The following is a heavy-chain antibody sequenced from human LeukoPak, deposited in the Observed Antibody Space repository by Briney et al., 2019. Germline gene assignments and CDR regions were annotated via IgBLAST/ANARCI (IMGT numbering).Heavy chain of an antibody. CDR2: IIPILGIA. J-gene: IGHJ4*02. CDR1: GGTFSSYA. Sequence: ASVKVSCKASGGTFSSYATSWVRQAPGQGLEWMGRIIPILGIANYAQKFQGRVTITADKSTSTAYMELSSLRSEDTAVYYCARQGFGGVTHLDYWGQGTLVTVSS. V-gene: IGHV1-69*04. CDR3: ARQGFGGVTHLDY. D-gene: IGHD2-15*01.